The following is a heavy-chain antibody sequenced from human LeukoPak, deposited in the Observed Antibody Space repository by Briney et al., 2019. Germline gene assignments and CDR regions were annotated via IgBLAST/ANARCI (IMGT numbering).Heavy chain of an antibody. CDR3: ASDSPYYGMDV. J-gene: IGHJ6*02. Sequence: GGSLRLSCAASGFTLDAFAMHWVRQAPGKGLLWVSRINSDGSATIYADSVRGRFTISRDNAKNTLYLQMSGLRVDDTAVYHCASDSPYYGMDVWGQGTTVTVSS. CDR1: GFTLDAFA. V-gene: IGHV3-74*01. CDR2: INSDGSAT.